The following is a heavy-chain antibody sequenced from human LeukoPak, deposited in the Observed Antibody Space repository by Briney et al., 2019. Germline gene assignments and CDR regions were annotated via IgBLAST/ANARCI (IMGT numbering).Heavy chain of an antibody. J-gene: IGHJ4*02. V-gene: IGHV4-39*07. CDR2: IYYSGNT. D-gene: IGHD3-9*01. Sequence: PSETLSLTCAVSGGSISTSNSYWGWIRRPPGKGLEWVGSIYYSGNTYYNPSLKSRVTISVDTSKNQFSLKLSSVTAADTAVYYCARDYYDILTGYYAGFDYWGQGTLVTVSS. CDR1: GGSISTSNSY. CDR3: ARDYYDILTGYYAGFDY.